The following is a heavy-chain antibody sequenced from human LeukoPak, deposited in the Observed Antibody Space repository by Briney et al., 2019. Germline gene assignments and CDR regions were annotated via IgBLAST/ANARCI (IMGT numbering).Heavy chain of an antibody. Sequence: GGSLRLSCAASGFTFSSYAMHWVRQAPGKGLEWVAVISYDGSNKYYADSVKGRFTISRDNSKNTLYLQMNSLRAEDTAVYYCARDSILAGSSDYWGQGTLVTVSS. J-gene: IGHJ4*02. CDR1: GFTFSSYA. D-gene: IGHD3-9*01. CDR2: ISYDGSNK. CDR3: ARDSILAGSSDY. V-gene: IGHV3-30-3*01.